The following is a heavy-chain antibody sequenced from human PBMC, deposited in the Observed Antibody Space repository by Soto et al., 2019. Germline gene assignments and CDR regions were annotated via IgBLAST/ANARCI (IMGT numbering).Heavy chain of an antibody. Sequence: GGSLRLSCAASGFTFSSYGMHWVRQAPGKGLEWVAVIWYDGSNKYYADSVKGRFTISRDNSKNTMYLQMNSLRAEDTAVYYCARDPKGQQLAERKGSYSTSLGYFDYWGQGTLVTVSS. CDR2: IWYDGSNK. V-gene: IGHV3-33*01. D-gene: IGHD6-13*01. CDR3: ARDPKGQQLAERKGSYSTSLGYFDY. CDR1: GFTFSSYG. J-gene: IGHJ4*02.